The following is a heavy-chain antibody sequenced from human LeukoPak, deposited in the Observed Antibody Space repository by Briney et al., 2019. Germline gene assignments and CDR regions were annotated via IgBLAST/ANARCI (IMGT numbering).Heavy chain of an antibody. CDR2: ISGSGGST. V-gene: IGHV3-23*01. CDR1: GFTFSSYA. Sequence: PGGSLRLSCAASGFTFSSYAMSWVRQAPGKGLEWVSAISGSGGSTYYADSVKGRFTISRDNSKNTLYLQMNSLRGEDTAVYYCARDGAVDTSMVTSFDYWGQGTLVTVSS. D-gene: IGHD5-18*01. J-gene: IGHJ4*02. CDR3: ARDGAVDTSMVTSFDY.